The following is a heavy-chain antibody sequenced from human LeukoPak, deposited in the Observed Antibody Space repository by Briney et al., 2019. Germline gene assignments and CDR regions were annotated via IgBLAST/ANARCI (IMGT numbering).Heavy chain of an antibody. D-gene: IGHD3-22*01. CDR1: GYSISSGYY. Sequence: SETLSLTCAVSGYSISSGYYWGWIRQPPGKGLEWIGSVYHSGSTYYNPSLKSRVTISVDTSKNQFSLELSSVTAADTAVYYCARLYYYDSSGYYWFDPWGQGTLVTVSS. V-gene: IGHV4-38-2*01. J-gene: IGHJ5*02. CDR3: ARLYYYDSSGYYWFDP. CDR2: VYHSGST.